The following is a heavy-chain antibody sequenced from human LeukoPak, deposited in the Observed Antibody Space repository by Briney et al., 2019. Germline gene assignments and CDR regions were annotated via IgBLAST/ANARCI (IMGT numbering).Heavy chain of an antibody. J-gene: IGHJ4*02. D-gene: IGHD1-26*01. V-gene: IGHV4-39*01. CDR1: GGSISSSSYY. CDR2: IYYSGST. Sequence: SETLSLTCTVSGGSISSSSYYWGWIRQPPGKGLEWIGSIYYSGSTYYNPSLKSRVTISVDTSKNQFSLKLSSVTAADTAVYYCARVGAINGGDYFDYWGQGTLVTVSS. CDR3: ARVGAINGGDYFDY.